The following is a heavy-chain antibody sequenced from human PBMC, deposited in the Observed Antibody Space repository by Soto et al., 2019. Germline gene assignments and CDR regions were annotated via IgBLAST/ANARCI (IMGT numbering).Heavy chain of an antibody. CDR2: IYTSGST. Sequence: LSLTCTVSGGSISSYYWSWIRQPAGKGLEWIGRIYTSGSTNYNPSLKSRVAMSVDTSKNQFSLKLSSVTAADTAVYYCARAGPTVTTKGFDYYYGMDVWGQGTTVTVSS. J-gene: IGHJ6*02. CDR3: ARAGPTVTTKGFDYYYGMDV. D-gene: IGHD4-17*01. CDR1: GGSISSYY. V-gene: IGHV4-4*07.